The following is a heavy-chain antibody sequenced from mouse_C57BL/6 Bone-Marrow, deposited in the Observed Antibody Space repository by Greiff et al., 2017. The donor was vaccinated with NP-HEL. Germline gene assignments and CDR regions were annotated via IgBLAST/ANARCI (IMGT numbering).Heavy chain of an antibody. CDR1: GFTFSSYG. Sequence: EVQLQESGGDLVKPGGSLKLSCAASGFTFSSYGMSWVRQTPDKRLEWVATISSGGSYTYYPDSVKGRFTISRDNAKNTLYLQMSSLKSEDTAMYDCARRGMVTSFAYWGQGTLVTVSA. V-gene: IGHV5-6*01. J-gene: IGHJ3*01. CDR2: ISSGGSYT. CDR3: ARRGMVTSFAY. D-gene: IGHD2-2*01.